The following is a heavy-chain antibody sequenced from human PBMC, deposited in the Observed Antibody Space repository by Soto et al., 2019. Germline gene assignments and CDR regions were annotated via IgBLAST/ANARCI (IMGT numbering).Heavy chain of an antibody. J-gene: IGHJ3*02. CDR3: ARARGFGEFIMDPFDI. CDR1: GFTFSTYS. CDR2: IRHGGSVI. D-gene: IGHD3-10*01. V-gene: IGHV3-48*02. Sequence: VQLVESGGDWVRVGGSLRLSCTASGFTFSTYSLNWVRQAPGKGLEWVAYIRHGGSVIYYADSVKGRFTVSRDDAKNSLFLQMDSLRDEDTALYYCARARGFGEFIMDPFDIWGLGTLVTVSS.